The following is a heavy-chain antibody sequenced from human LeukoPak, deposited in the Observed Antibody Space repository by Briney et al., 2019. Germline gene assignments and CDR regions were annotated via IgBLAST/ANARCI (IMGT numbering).Heavy chain of an antibody. D-gene: IGHD3-22*01. CDR3: VRIYYDSSGYYLTDYYFDS. J-gene: IGHJ4*02. Sequence: PSETLSLTCTLPGDSSSSSSFPWGWVRQPPRRRLEWVASSHYSGITYYSPSLKSRVTVSVDTSRDRFSLQLSSVTAADTAVCYCVRIYYDSSGYYLTDYYFDSWGQGTLVTVSS. CDR2: SHYSGIT. CDR1: GDSSSSSSFP. V-gene: IGHV4-39*01.